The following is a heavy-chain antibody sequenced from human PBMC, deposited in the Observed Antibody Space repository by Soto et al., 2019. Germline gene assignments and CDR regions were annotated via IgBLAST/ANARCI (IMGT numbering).Heavy chain of an antibody. CDR2: INPNSGGT. CDR3: ARDGVVVVGEYYYYYMDV. J-gene: IGHJ6*03. CDR1: GYTFTGYY. V-gene: IGHV1-2*04. Sequence: ASVKVSCKASGYTFTGYYMHWVRQAPGQGLEWMGWINPNSGGTNYAQKFQGWVTMTRDTSASTAYMEPSSLRSEDTAVYYCARDGVVVVGEYYYYYMDVWGKGTTVTVSS. D-gene: IGHD2-15*01.